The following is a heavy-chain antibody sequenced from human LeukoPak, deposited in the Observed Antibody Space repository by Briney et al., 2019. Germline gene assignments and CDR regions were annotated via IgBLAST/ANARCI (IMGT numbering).Heavy chain of an antibody. V-gene: IGHV3-21*01. Sequence: GGSLRLSCAASGFTFPSYAISWVRQPPGKGLEWVSAISGSSYMYYADSVKGRFTISRDNAKNSLYLQMNSLRAEDTAVYYCARDISPTMIVVVISRYFDLWGRGTLVTVSS. CDR2: ISGSSYM. J-gene: IGHJ2*01. CDR3: ARDISPTMIVVVISRYFDL. D-gene: IGHD3-22*01. CDR1: GFTFPSYA.